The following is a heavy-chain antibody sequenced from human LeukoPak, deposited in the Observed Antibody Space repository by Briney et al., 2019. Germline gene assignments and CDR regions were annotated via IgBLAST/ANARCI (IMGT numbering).Heavy chain of an antibody. CDR3: AGIAAAGLSRFDY. J-gene: IGHJ4*02. CDR1: GGSISSYY. D-gene: IGHD6-13*01. CDR2: IYYSGST. Sequence: TPSETLSLTCTVSGGSISSYYWSWIRQPPGKGLEWIGYIYYSGSTNYNPSLKSRVTISVDTSKNQFSLKLSSVTAADTAVYYCAGIAAAGLSRFDYWGQGTLVTVSS. V-gene: IGHV4-59*01.